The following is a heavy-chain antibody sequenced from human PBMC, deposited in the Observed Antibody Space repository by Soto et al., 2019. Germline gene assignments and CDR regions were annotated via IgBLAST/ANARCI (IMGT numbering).Heavy chain of an antibody. Sequence: TSETLSLTCAVSGGSISSSNWWSWVRQPPGKGLEWIGEIYHSGRTNYNPSLKSRVTISVDKSKNQFSLKLSSVTAADTAVYYCARLGAYYQSLDPWGQGTVVTVSS. D-gene: IGHD2-21*01. V-gene: IGHV4-4*02. CDR1: GGSISSSNW. CDR3: ARLGAYYQSLDP. CDR2: IYHSGRT. J-gene: IGHJ5*02.